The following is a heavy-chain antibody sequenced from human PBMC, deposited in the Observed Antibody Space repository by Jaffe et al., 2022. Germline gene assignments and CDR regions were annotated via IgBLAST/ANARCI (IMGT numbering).Heavy chain of an antibody. CDR2: IRSKANSYAT. CDR1: GFTFSGSA. CDR3: TRHFADYYDSSGYYLFDY. J-gene: IGHJ4*02. D-gene: IGHD3-22*01. V-gene: IGHV3-73*02. Sequence: EVQLVESGGGLVQPGGSLKLSCAASGFTFSGSAMHWVRQASGKGLEWVGRIRSKANSYATAYAASVKGRFTISRDDSKNTAYLQMNSLKTEDTAVYYCTRHFADYYDSSGYYLFDYWGQGTLVTVSS.